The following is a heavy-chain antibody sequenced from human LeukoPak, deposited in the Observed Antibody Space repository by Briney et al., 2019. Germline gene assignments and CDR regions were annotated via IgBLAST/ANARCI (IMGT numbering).Heavy chain of an antibody. J-gene: IGHJ4*02. Sequence: ASVKVSCKASGYSFTGYQMHWVRQAPGQGLEWMGWINPNSGGTNYAQKFQGRVTMTRDTSISTAYMELSRLRSDDTAVYYCARDSAPGDTYGLLGIDSWGQGTLVTVSS. V-gene: IGHV1-2*02. D-gene: IGHD5-18*01. CDR3: ARDSAPGDTYGLLGIDS. CDR2: INPNSGGT. CDR1: GYSFTGYQ.